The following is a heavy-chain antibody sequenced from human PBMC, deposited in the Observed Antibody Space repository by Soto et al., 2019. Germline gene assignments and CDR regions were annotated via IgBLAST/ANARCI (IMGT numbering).Heavy chain of an antibody. D-gene: IGHD2-21*02. Sequence: GGSLRLSCAASGFTFSSYAMSWVRQAPGKGLEWVSAISGSGGSTYYADSVKGRFTISRDNSKNTLYLQMNSLRAEDTAVYYCGPDVETAHYYAFFDCWGQGTLVTVSS. CDR3: GPDVETAHYYAFFDC. CDR2: ISGSGGST. V-gene: IGHV3-23*01. J-gene: IGHJ4*02. CDR1: GFTFSSYA.